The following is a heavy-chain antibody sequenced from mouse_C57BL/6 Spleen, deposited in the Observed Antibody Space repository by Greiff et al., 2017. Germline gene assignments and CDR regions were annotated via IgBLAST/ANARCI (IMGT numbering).Heavy chain of an antibody. CDR1: GYTFTDYE. CDR2: IDPETGGT. Sequence: QVQLQQSGAELVRPGASVTLSCKASGYTFTDYEMHWVKQTPVHGLEWIGAIDPETGGTAYNQKFKGKAILTADKSSSTAYMELRSLTSEDSAVYYCTRSGANWGFAYWGQGTLVAVSA. J-gene: IGHJ3*01. CDR3: TRSGANWGFAY. D-gene: IGHD4-1*01. V-gene: IGHV1-15*01.